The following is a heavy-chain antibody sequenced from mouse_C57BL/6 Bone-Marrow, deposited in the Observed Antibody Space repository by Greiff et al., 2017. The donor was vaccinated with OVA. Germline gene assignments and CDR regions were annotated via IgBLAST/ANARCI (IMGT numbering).Heavy chain of an antibody. Sequence: VQLQQPGAELVRPGSSVKLSCKASGYTFTSYWMHWVKQRPIQGLEWLGNIYPSDSETSYNPQFKDKATLTVAKSSSTAYMQLSSLTSEDSAVSYCARAVIYYGNYAWFAYWGQGTLVTVSA. D-gene: IGHD2-1*01. V-gene: IGHV1-52*01. CDR1: GYTFTSYW. CDR3: ARAVIYYGNYAWFAY. J-gene: IGHJ3*01. CDR2: IYPSDSET.